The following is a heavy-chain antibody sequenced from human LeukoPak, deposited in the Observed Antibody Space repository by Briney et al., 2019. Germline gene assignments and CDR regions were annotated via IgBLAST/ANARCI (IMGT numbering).Heavy chain of an antibody. V-gene: IGHV4-59*01. D-gene: IGHD6-13*01. Sequence: PSETLSLTCTVSGGSISSYYWSWIRQPPGKGLEWIGYIYYSGSTNYNPSLKSRVTISVDTSKNQFSLKLSSVTAADTAVYYCARVRVLYSSSWVAFRYFDLWGRGTLVTVSS. J-gene: IGHJ2*01. CDR2: IYYSGST. CDR3: ARVRVLYSSSWVAFRYFDL. CDR1: GGSISSYY.